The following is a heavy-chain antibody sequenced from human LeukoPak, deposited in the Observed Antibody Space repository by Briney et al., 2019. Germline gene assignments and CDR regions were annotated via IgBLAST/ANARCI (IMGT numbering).Heavy chain of an antibody. V-gene: IGHV4-59*08. CDR1: GGSISSYY. CDR2: IYSTGST. CDR3: ARAPIWYYFDC. Sequence: PSETLSLTCTVSGGSISSYYWSWIRQPPGKELEWIGYIYSTGSTSYNPSLKSRVTISIDTSKNQFSLNLNSVTAADTAVYYCARAPIWYYFDCWGQGTLVTVSS. D-gene: IGHD3-10*01. J-gene: IGHJ4*02.